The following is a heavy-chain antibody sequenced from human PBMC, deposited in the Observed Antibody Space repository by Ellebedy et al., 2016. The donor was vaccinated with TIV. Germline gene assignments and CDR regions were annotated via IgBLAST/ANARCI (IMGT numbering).Heavy chain of an antibody. CDR2: MSGTSSYV. D-gene: IGHD4-17*01. CDR1: GFTFSTYS. CDR3: ARVHGDYRIDY. V-gene: IGHV3-21*06. J-gene: IGHJ4*02. Sequence: ETLSLTCAASGFTFSTYSMNWVRQAPGKGLEWVSSMSGTSSYVHYADSVEGRFTISRDNAENSLYLHMSSRRVEDTAVYYCARVHGDYRIDYWGPGTLVTVSS.